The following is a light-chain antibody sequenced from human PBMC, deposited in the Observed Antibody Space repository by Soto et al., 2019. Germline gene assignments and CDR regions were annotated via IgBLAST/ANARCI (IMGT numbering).Light chain of an antibody. Sequence: QSVLTQPPSVSEAPRQRVTISCSGSSSNIGNNAVNWYQQPPGKAPKLLIYYDDLLPSGVSDRFSGSKSGTSASLAISGLQSEDYADYYCAAWDYSLTVYVFGTGNMLTV. V-gene: IGLV1-36*01. CDR3: AAWDYSLTVYV. CDR1: SSNIGNNA. J-gene: IGLJ1*01. CDR2: YDD.